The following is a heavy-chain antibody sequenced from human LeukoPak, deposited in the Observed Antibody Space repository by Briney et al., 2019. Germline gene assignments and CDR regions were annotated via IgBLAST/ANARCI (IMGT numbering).Heavy chain of an antibody. V-gene: IGHV3-30*18. D-gene: IGHD5-12*01. Sequence: QPGRSLRLSCAASGFTFSSNAIHWVRQAPGKGLEWVAMILSDGNNDYYADSVKGRFTISRDNSRNTLYLQINSLRAEDTAVYYCAKNGAYSGYDYIDYWGQGTLVTVSS. CDR1: GFTFSSNA. J-gene: IGHJ4*02. CDR3: AKNGAYSGYDYIDY. CDR2: ILSDGNND.